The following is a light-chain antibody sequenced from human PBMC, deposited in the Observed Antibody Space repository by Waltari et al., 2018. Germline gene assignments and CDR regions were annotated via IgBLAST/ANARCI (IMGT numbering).Light chain of an antibody. CDR1: QSVLYRSDNNNY. CDR2: WAS. CDR3: QQYYAYPFT. J-gene: IGKJ3*01. V-gene: IGKV4-1*01. Sequence: FVMTQSPDSLAVSLGERATINCKSSQSVLYRSDNNNYLAWYQQKPGQPPKLLIYWASTQESGVPDRFSGSGSGTDFTLTISSLQAEDVAVYYCQQYYAYPFTFGPGTKVDIK.